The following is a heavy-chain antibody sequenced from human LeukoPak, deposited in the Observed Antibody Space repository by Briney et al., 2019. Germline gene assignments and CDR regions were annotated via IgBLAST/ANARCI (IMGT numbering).Heavy chain of an antibody. J-gene: IGHJ5*02. CDR1: GYSFTSYW. V-gene: IGHV5-10-1*01. Sequence: GESLKISCKGSGYSFTSYWIGWVRQMPGKGLEWMGRIDPSDSYTNYSPSFQGHVTISADKSISTAYLQWSSLKASDTAMYYCARSYDFWSGFDPWGQGTLATVSS. CDR3: ARSYDFWSGFDP. D-gene: IGHD3-3*01. CDR2: IDPSDSYT.